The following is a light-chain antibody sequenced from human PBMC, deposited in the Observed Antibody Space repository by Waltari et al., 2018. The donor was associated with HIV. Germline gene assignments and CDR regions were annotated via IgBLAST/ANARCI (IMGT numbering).Light chain of an antibody. J-gene: IGLJ2*01. CDR3: CSYAGSSTFVV. Sequence: QSALTQPASVSGSPGQSNTIPCNETSRDVGSYYLDPRYQQHPGKAPKLMIYEVSKRPSGVSNRFSGSKSGNTASLTISGLQAEDEADYDCCSYAGSSTFVVFGGGTKLTVL. CDR2: EVS. CDR1: SRDVGSYYL. V-gene: IGLV2-23*02.